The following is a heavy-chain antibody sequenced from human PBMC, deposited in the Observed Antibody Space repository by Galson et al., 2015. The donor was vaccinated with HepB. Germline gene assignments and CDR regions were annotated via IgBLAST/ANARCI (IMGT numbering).Heavy chain of an antibody. Sequence: SLRLSCAASGFTFSSFVMTWVRQAPGKGLEWVSAISGSADSTYNAASVKGRFTISRDNSKNTLYLLMNSLRAEDTAVYYCARVYIEVTGTRTSFDYWGRGTLVTVSS. D-gene: IGHD6-19*01. CDR3: ARVYIEVTGTRTSFDY. V-gene: IGHV3-23*01. J-gene: IGHJ4*02. CDR2: ISGSADST. CDR1: GFTFSSFV.